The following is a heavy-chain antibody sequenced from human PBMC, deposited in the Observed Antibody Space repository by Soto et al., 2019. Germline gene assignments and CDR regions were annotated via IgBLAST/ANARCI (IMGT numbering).Heavy chain of an antibody. J-gene: IGHJ2*01. D-gene: IGHD5-18*01. CDR1: GFTFSSYD. V-gene: IGHV3-13*01. CDR3: ARGGYSYGPWYFDL. Sequence: EVQLVESGGGLVQPGGSLRLSCAASGFTFSSYDMHWVRQATGKGLEWVSAIGTAGDTYYPGSVKGRFTISRENAKNSLYLQMNSLRAGDTAVYYCARGGYSYGPWYFDLWGRSTLVTVSS. CDR2: IGTAGDT.